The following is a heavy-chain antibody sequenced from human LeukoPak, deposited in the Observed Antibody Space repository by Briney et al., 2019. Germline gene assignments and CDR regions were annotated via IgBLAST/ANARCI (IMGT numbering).Heavy chain of an antibody. Sequence: GGSPRLSCAGSGFPFSSYPISWVRQPPGKGLEWVSSISSSSTYIYYADSVKGRFTISRDNAKNSLYLQMNSLRAEDTAVYYCARNNDMVRGEIDYWGQGTLVTVSS. D-gene: IGHD3-10*01. CDR2: ISSSSTYI. CDR1: GFPFSSYP. J-gene: IGHJ4*02. CDR3: ARNNDMVRGEIDY. V-gene: IGHV3-21*01.